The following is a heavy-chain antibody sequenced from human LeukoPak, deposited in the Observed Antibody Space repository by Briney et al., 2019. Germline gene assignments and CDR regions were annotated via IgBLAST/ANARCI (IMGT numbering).Heavy chain of an antibody. CDR1: GDSIGSGPYY. Sequence: SETLSLTCSVSGDSIGSGPYYWSWIRQSPGKGLEWIGTIYYTRNTYYNSSLKSRVTISIDTSKNQFSLKLSSVTAAGTAIYYCARRDNSDSSGYFDHWGQGTLVTVSS. CDR2: IYYTRNT. V-gene: IGHV4-39*01. CDR3: ARRDNSDSSGYFDH. D-gene: IGHD3-22*01. J-gene: IGHJ4*02.